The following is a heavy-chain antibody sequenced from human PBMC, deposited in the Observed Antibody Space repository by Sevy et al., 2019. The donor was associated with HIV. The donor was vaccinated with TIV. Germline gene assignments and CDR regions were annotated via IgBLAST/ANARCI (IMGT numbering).Heavy chain of an antibody. CDR2: IYQSGST. Sequence: SETLSLTCAISGYSITSGYYWGWIRQPPGMGLEWIGSIYQSGSTHYNPSLKSRVTMSVDTSKNQFSLKLSSVTAADTAVYYCARHSHGSGTYYVPFDYWGQGTLVTVSS. CDR3: ARHSHGSGTYYVPFDY. D-gene: IGHD3-10*01. V-gene: IGHV4-38-2*01. CDR1: GYSITSGYY. J-gene: IGHJ4*02.